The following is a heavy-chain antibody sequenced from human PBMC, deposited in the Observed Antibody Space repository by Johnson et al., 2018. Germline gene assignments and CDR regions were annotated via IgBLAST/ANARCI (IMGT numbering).Heavy chain of an antibody. CDR2: INHSGST. J-gene: IGHJ3*02. CDR3: ARVVLIKGLEAFDS. D-gene: IGHD3-22*01. CDR1: GGSFSGYY. Sequence: QVQLQQWGAGLLKPSETLSLTCAVYGGSFSGYYWSWIRQPPGKGLEWIGEINHSGSTNYNPSLKSRVTISVDTSKNQFSRKLSSVTAADTAVYYCARVVLIKGLEAFDSWGRGTMVAVSS. V-gene: IGHV4-34*01.